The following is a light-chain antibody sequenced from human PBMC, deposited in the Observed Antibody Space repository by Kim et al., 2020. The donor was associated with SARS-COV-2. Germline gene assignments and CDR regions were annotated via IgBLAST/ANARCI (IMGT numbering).Light chain of an antibody. CDR3: LQDYNYPWT. V-gene: IGKV1-6*01. CDR1: QDIGND. J-gene: IGKJ1*01. CDR2: AAS. Sequence: ASGRDRVTVTCRSSQDIGNDLSWYQQKPGKAPNRLIYAASSLQTGVPSRFSGSRSGTDFTLTISSLQPEDFATYYCLQDYNYPWTFGQGTKVDIK.